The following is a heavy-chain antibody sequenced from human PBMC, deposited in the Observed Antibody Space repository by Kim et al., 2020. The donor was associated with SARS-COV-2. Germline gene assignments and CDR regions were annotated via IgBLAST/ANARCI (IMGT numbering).Heavy chain of an antibody. V-gene: IGHV1-46*01. J-gene: IGHJ4*02. Sequence: AQKFQGRVTMTRDTSTSTVYMELSSLRSEDTAVYYCARGMGSAAGYYFDYWGQGTLVTVSS. D-gene: IGHD6-13*01. CDR3: ARGMGSAAGYYFDY.